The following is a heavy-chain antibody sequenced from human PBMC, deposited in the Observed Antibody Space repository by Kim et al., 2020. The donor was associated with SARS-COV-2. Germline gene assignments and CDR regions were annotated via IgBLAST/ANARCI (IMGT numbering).Heavy chain of an antibody. Sequence: GGSLRLSCAASGFIFSTYAMHWVRQAPGKGLEWVAVISYDGSNKYHADSVKGRFTVSRDSYNNTLHLQMNSLRAEDTAVYYCARGLMGESEQEYYDYWD. CDR2: ISYDGSNK. J-gene: IGHJ4*01. CDR1: GFIFSTYA. D-gene: IGHD2-8*01. V-gene: IGHV3-30*04. CDR3: ARGLMGESEQEYYDY.